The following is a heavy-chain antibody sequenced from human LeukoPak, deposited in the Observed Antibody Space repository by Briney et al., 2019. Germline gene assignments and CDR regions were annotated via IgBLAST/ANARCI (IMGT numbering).Heavy chain of an antibody. CDR1: GFTFSNHI. CDR3: AREGNAFDI. D-gene: IGHD3-10*01. J-gene: IGHJ3*02. CDR2: MRQDGSDK. Sequence: GGSLRLSCAASGFTFSNHIISWVRQAPGKGLEWVANMRQDGSDKYYVDFVKGRFTISRDNAKNSLYLQMNSLRAEDTAVYYCAREGNAFDICGQGTMVTVSS. V-gene: IGHV3-7*01.